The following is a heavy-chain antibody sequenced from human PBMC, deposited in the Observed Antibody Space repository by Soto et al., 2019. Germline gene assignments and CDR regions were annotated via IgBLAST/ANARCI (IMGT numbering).Heavy chain of an antibody. V-gene: IGHV1-18*01. CDR1: GYTFTSYG. D-gene: IGHD2-15*01. CDR2: ISAYNGNT. J-gene: IGHJ5*02. Sequence: QVQLEQSGAEVKKPGASVKVSCKASGYTFTSYGISWVRQAPGQGLEWMGRISAYNGNTNYAQKLEDRDTMTTDPSTSPGYKELGSLRSADTAVYYCARVVGALGRWFDPWGQGTLVTVSS. CDR3: ARVVGALGRWFDP.